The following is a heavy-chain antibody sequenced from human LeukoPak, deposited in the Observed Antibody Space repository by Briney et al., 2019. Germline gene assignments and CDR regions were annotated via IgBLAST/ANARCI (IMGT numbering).Heavy chain of an antibody. J-gene: IGHJ3*02. V-gene: IGHV3-7*01. CDR2: IKQDGSEK. Sequence: SGGSLRLSCAASGFTFSSYWMSWVRQAPGKGLEWVANIKQDGSEKYYVDSVKGRFTISRDNAKNSLYLQMNSLRAGDTAVYYCARLLRLGGYCSGGSCSGAFDIWGQGTMVTVSS. CDR1: GFTFSSYW. D-gene: IGHD2-15*01. CDR3: ARLLRLGGYCSGGSCSGAFDI.